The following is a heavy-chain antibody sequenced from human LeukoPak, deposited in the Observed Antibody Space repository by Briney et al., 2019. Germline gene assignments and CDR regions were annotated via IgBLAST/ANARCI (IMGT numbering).Heavy chain of an antibody. D-gene: IGHD2-2*01. CDR1: GGSISNYY. Sequence: KSSETLSLTCTVSGGSISNYYWSWIRQPPGKGLEWIGYISYSGSTISNPSLKSRVTISVDTSKNQFSLKLTSVTAADTAVYYCAKNPQIRYCSSTSCYYYWYFDLWGRGTLVTVSS. V-gene: IGHV4-59*01. CDR3: AKNPQIRYCSSTSCYYYWYFDL. CDR2: ISYSGST. J-gene: IGHJ2*01.